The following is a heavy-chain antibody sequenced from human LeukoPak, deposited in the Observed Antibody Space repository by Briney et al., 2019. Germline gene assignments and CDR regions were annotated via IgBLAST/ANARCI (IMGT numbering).Heavy chain of an antibody. CDR1: GFTFDDYG. D-gene: IGHD3-10*01. J-gene: IGHJ5*02. V-gene: IGHV3-20*01. CDR3: LRGWVGNNWFDP. CDR2: INWNGGST. Sequence: PGGSLRLSCAASGFTFDDYGMSWVRQAPGKGLEWVSGINWNGGSTGYADSVKGRFTISRDNAKNSLYLQMNSLRAEDTALYHCLRGWVGNNWFDPWGQGTLVTVSS.